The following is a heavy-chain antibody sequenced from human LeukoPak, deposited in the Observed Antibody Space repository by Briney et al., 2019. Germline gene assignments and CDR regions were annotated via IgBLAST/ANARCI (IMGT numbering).Heavy chain of an antibody. D-gene: IGHD2-15*01. V-gene: IGHV1-69*05. CDR1: GGTFSSYA. Sequence: SVKVSCKASGGTFSSYAISWVRQAPGQGLEWMGGIIPIFGTANYAQKFQGRVTITTDESTSTAYMELSSLRSEDTAVYYCAREAVVAATRVYYFDYWGQGTLVTVSS. J-gene: IGHJ4*02. CDR2: IIPIFGTA. CDR3: AREAVVAATRVYYFDY.